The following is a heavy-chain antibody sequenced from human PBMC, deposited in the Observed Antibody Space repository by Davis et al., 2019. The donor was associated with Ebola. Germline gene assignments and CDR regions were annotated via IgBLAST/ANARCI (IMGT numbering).Heavy chain of an antibody. D-gene: IGHD3-16*01. CDR1: GASITNDGYY. CDR2: IYFTGKT. CDR3: ASATYYDRNGFDF. V-gene: IGHV4-31*02. J-gene: IGHJ4*02. Sequence: SETLSLTCTVSGASITNDGYYWTWIRQHPGKGLEWIGYIYFTGKTYYNPSLKGRVTISLDTSKSQLSLELSSVTAADTAVYYCASATYYDRNGFDFWGQGALVTVSS.